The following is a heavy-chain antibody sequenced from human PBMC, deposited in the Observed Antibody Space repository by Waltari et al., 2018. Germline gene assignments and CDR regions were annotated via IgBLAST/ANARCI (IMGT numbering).Heavy chain of an antibody. CDR3: ASRHSSSWYSFDY. CDR2: ISNVGSDK. CDR1: GFTFRSNT. Sequence: QVQVVESGGGVVQPGRSLTLSCAATGFTFRSNTMHWVRQAPGKGLEWVALISNVGSDKDYADSVKGRFTISRDNSNYKVYLQMDSLKIEDTAIYYCASRHSSSWYSFDYWGQGTLVTVSS. D-gene: IGHD6-13*01. V-gene: IGHV3-30-3*01. J-gene: IGHJ4*02.